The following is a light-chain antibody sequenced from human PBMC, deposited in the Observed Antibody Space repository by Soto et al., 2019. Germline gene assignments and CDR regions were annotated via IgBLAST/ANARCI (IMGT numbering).Light chain of an antibody. V-gene: IGLV1-40*01. J-gene: IGLJ2*01. CDR3: QSYDSSVSKVV. CDR2: GNN. CDR1: SSNIGAGYD. Sequence: QSVLTQPPSVSGAPGQRVTISCTGSSSNIGAGYDVHWYQQLPGTAPKLLISGNNNRPSGVPDRFSGSKSGTSASLAITGLQAEAEADYYCQSYDSSVSKVVFGGGTKLTVL.